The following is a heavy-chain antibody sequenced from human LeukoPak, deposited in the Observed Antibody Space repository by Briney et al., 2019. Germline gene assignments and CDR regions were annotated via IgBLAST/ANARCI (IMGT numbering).Heavy chain of an antibody. D-gene: IGHD6-13*01. J-gene: IGHJ6*02. CDR1: GGSISSGGYS. V-gene: IGHV4-30-2*01. CDR2: IYHSGST. CDR3: ARGIAAAGDYGMDV. Sequence: SETLSLTCAVSGGSISSGGYSWSWIRQPPGKGLEWIGYIYHSGSTYYNPSLKSRVTISVDRSKNQFSLKLSSVTAADTAVYYCARGIAAAGDYGMDVWGQGTTVTVSS.